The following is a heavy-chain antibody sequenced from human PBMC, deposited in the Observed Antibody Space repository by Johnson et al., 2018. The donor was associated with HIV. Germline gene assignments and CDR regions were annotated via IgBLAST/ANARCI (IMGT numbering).Heavy chain of an antibody. D-gene: IGHD2-15*01. Sequence: VLLVESGGGLVQPGGSLRLSCAASGFIFRNYWMHWVRQTPGKGLEWVSSIGYSASDTYYADSVKGRFTISRDNSNNRLYLQMNSLRAEDTAIYYCEGYCSGGACYSGVSAFDVWGHGTMVTVSS. V-gene: IGHV3-23*04. CDR1: GFIFRNYW. J-gene: IGHJ3*01. CDR2: IGYSASDT. CDR3: EGYCSGGACYSGVSAFDV.